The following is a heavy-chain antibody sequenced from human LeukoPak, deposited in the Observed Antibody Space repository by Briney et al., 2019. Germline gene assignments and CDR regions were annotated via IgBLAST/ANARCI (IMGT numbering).Heavy chain of an antibody. J-gene: IGHJ4*02. CDR3: ARAQTTLLLDY. D-gene: IGHD4-11*01. V-gene: IGHV4-59*01. Sequence: SETLSLTCTVSGGSISSYYWSWIRQPPGKGLEWIGYIYYSGSTNYNPSLKSRVTISVDTSKNQFSLELSSVTAADTAVYYCARAQTTLLLDYWGQGTLVTVSS. CDR1: GGSISSYY. CDR2: IYYSGST.